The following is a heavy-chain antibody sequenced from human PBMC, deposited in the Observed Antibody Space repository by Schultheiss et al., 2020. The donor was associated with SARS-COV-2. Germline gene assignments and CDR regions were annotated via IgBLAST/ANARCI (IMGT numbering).Heavy chain of an antibody. J-gene: IGHJ6*02. CDR2: MNPNSGNT. CDR1: GYTFTSYD. D-gene: IGHD2-2*01. Sequence: ASVKVSCKASGYTFTSYDINWVRQATGQGLEWMGWMNPNSGNTGYAQKFQGRVTMTRNTSISTAYMELSSLRSEDTAVYYCARDYCSSTSCYYYYGMDVWGQGTTVTVSS. V-gene: IGHV1-8*01. CDR3: ARDYCSSTSCYYYYGMDV.